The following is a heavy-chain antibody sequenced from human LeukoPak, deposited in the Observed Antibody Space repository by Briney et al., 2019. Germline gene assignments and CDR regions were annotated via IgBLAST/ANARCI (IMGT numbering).Heavy chain of an antibody. J-gene: IGHJ3*02. D-gene: IGHD6-19*01. V-gene: IGHV1-18*01. Sequence: ASVKVSCKASGYTFTSYGISWVRQAPGQGLEWMGWISAYNGNTNYAQKLQGRVTLTRDMSTSTVYMELSSLRSEDTAVYYCARAPGSGWTDDAFDIWGQGTMVTVSS. CDR3: ARAPGSGWTDDAFDI. CDR1: GYTFTSYG. CDR2: ISAYNGNT.